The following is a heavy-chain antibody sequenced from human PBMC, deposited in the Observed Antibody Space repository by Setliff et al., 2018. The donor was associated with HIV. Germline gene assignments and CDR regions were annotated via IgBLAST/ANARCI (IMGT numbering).Heavy chain of an antibody. CDR2: ISAYNDNT. V-gene: IGHV1-18*01. CDR1: GYTFTSYG. CDR3: AREGDPFGAAAYNWFDP. J-gene: IGHJ5*02. D-gene: IGHD3-3*01. Sequence: ASVKVSCKASGYTFTSYGISWVRQAPGQGLEWMGWISAYNDNTNYAQKLQGRVTMTTDTSTSTAYMELRSLRSDDTAVYYCAREGDPFGAAAYNWFDPWGQGTRVTVSS.